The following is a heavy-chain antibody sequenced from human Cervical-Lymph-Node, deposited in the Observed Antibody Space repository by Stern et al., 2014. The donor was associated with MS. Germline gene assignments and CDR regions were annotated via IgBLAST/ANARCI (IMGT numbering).Heavy chain of an antibody. V-gene: IGHV3-74*02. CDR1: GFTFSSYW. D-gene: IGHD1-26*01. CDR3: ARALSGDWFDP. CDR2: INSDGSST. Sequence: EQLVESGGGLVQPGGSLRLSWAASGFTFSSYWMHWVRQAPGKGLVLVSRINSDGSSTDYADSVKGRFTISRDNAKNTLYLQMNSLRAEDTAVYYCARALSGDWFDPWGQGTLVTVSS. J-gene: IGHJ5*02.